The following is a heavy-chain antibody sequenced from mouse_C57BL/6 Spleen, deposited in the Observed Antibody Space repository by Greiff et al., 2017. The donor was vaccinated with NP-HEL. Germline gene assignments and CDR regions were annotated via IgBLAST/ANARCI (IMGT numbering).Heavy chain of an antibody. V-gene: IGHV1-81*01. CDR2: IYPRSGNT. CDR3: ARRGYGSSSGSYYFDY. CDR1: GYTFTSYG. J-gene: IGHJ2*01. D-gene: IGHD1-1*01. Sequence: QVQLKQSGAELARPGASVKLSCKASGYTFTSYGISWVKQRTGQGLEWIGEIYPRSGNTYYNEKFKGKATLTADKSSSTAYMELRSLTSEDSAVYFCARRGYGSSSGSYYFDYWGQGTTLTVSS.